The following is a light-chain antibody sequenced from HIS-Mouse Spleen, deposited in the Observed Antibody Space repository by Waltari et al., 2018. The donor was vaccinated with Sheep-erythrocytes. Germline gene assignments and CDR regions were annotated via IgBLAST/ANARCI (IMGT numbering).Light chain of an antibody. CDR1: ALPKQY. CDR2: KDS. Sequence: SYELTQPPSVSVSPGQTARITCSGDALPKQYAYWYQQKPGQAPVLVIYKDSERPSGIPERCCGSSSVTTVTLTISGVQAEDEADYYCQSADSSGTHVVFGGGTKLTVL. J-gene: IGLJ2*01. CDR3: QSADSSGTHVV. V-gene: IGLV3-25*03.